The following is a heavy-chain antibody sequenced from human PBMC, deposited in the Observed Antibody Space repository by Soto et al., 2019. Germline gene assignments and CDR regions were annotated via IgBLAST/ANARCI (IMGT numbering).Heavy chain of an antibody. Sequence: EVRLEEAGGGFVQPGGSRRVSCSGPGFIFSSFWMHWVRQGPGKGLEWVSRINGDGASLAYADSVKGRFSISRDNVKNTLHLQMNSLGADDTAVYFCAREGSLGLDVWGRGTTVTVSS. D-gene: IGHD3-10*01. CDR3: AREGSLGLDV. V-gene: IGHV3-74*03. CDR1: GFIFSSFW. CDR2: INGDGASL. J-gene: IGHJ6*02.